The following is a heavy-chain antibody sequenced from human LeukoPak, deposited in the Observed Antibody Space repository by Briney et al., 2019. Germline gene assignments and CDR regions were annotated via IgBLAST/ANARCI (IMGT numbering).Heavy chain of an antibody. CDR3: ARDDGDDISIVNDYYLDS. J-gene: IGHJ4*02. CDR1: GFTFSSYA. Sequence: GGSLRLSCAASGFTFSSYAMSWVRQAPGKGLEWVSAISGSGGSTYYADSVKGRFTISRDNSKNTLYLQMNSLRAEDTAVYYCARDDGDDISIVNDYYLDSWGQGTLVTVSS. D-gene: IGHD2/OR15-2a*01. V-gene: IGHV3-23*01. CDR2: ISGSGGST.